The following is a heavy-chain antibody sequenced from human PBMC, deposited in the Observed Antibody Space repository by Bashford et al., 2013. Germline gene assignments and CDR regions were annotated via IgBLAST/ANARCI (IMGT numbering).Heavy chain of an antibody. D-gene: IGHD6-6*01. Sequence: SVKVSCKASGGTFSSYAISWVRQAPGQGLEWMGGIIPIFGTANYAQKFQGRVTITADESTSTAYMELSSLRSEDTAVYYCARRYSSSRNTFDYWGQGTLVTVSS. J-gene: IGHJ4*02. V-gene: IGHV1-69*13. CDR1: GGTFSSYA. CDR2: IIPIFGTA. CDR3: ARRYSSSRNTFDY.